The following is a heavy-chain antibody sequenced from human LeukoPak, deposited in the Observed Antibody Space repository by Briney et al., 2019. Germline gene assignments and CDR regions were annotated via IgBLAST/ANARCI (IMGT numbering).Heavy chain of an antibody. D-gene: IGHD6-6*01. CDR1: GGTFSSYA. CDR3: ARDRIAARPYYYYMDV. J-gene: IGHJ6*03. CDR2: IIPIFGTA. V-gene: IGHV1-69*05. Sequence: SVTVSFKASGGTFSSYAISWVRQAPGQGLEWMGGIIPIFGTANYAQKFQGRVTITTDESTSTAYMELSSLRSEDTAVYYCARDRIAARPYYYYMDVWGKGTTVTVSS.